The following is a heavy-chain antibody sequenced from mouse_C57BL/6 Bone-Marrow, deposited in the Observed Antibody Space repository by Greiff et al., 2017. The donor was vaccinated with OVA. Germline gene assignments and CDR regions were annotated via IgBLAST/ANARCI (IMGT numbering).Heavy chain of an antibody. J-gene: IGHJ3*01. CDR2: ISDGGSYT. V-gene: IGHV5-4*01. Sequence: EVQVVESGGGLVKPGGSLKLSCAASGFTFSSYAMSWVRQTPEKRLEWVATISDGGSYTYYPDNVKGRFTISRDNAKNNLYLQMSHLKSEDTAMYYCARGDLLWYAFAYWGQGTLVTVSA. CDR1: GFTFSSYA. D-gene: IGHD2-1*01. CDR3: ARGDLLWYAFAY.